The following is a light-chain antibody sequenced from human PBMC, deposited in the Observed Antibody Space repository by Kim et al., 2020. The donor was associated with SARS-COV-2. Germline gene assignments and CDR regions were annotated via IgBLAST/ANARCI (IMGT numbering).Light chain of an antibody. CDR3: SSYTTSSPWV. CDR1: SSDVGGYDY. V-gene: IGLV2-14*03. Sequence: GQSITISCTGTSSDVGGYDYVSWYQQHPGKAPKLMIYDVSNRPSGVSYRFSGSKSGNTASLTISGLQAGDEADYYCSSYTTSSPWVFGGGTQLTVL. J-gene: IGLJ3*02. CDR2: DVS.